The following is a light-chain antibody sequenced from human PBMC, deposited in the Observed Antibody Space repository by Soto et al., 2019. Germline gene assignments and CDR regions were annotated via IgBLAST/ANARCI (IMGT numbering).Light chain of an antibody. CDR2: TAS. V-gene: IGKV1-39*01. CDR3: QQSYSNPPT. J-gene: IGKJ4*01. Sequence: DIHMTQSPSSLSASVGHRVTITCRASESVITYLNWYRQKPGKAPNLLIHTASTLESGVPTRFSGSGYGTDFNLTISSLQTEDFGIYYCQQSYSNPPTFGGGTKVDIK. CDR1: ESVITY.